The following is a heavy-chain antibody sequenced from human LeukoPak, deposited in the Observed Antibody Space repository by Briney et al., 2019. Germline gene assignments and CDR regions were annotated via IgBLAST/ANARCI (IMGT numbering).Heavy chain of an antibody. CDR3: ARETYGDYDFDY. CDR1: GYTFTSYG. J-gene: IGHJ4*02. CDR2: ISAYNGNT. D-gene: IGHD4-17*01. Sequence: ASMKVSCKASGYTFTSYGISWVRQAPGQGLEWMGWISAYNGNTNYAQKLQGRVTMTTDTSTSTAYMELRNLRSDDTAVYYCARETYGDYDFDYWGQGTLVTVSS. V-gene: IGHV1-18*01.